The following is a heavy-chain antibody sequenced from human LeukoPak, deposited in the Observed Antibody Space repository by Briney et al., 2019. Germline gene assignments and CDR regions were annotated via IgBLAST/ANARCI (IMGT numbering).Heavy chain of an antibody. CDR3: ARIYSSGWYRGPNWFDP. V-gene: IGHV5-51*01. J-gene: IGHJ5*02. D-gene: IGHD6-19*01. CDR2: IYPGDSDT. Sequence: GESLKISCKGSGYSFTSYWIGWVRQMPGKGLEWMGIIYPGDSDTRYSPSFQGQVTISADKSTSTAYLQWSSLKASDTAMYYCARIYSSGWYRGPNWFDPWGQGTLVTVSS. CDR1: GYSFTSYW.